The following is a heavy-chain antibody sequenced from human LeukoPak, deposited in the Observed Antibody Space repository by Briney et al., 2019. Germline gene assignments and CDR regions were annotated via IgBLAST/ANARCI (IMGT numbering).Heavy chain of an antibody. CDR2: ISWNSGSI. CDR1: GFTFDDYA. D-gene: IGHD6-19*01. CDR3: AKVAYSSGWFDY. J-gene: IGHJ4*02. V-gene: IGHV3-9*01. Sequence: GGSLRLSCAASGFTFDDYAMHWVRQAPGKGMEWVSGISWNSGSIGYADSVKGRFTISRDNAKNSLYLQMNSLRAEDTALYSCAKVAYSSGWFDYWGQGTLVTVSS.